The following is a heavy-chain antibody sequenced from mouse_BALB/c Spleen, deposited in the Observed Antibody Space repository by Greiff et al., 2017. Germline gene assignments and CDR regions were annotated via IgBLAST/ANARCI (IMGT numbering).Heavy chain of an antibody. J-gene: IGHJ4*01. CDR2: ISSGSSTI. D-gene: IGHD4-1*01. Sequence: EVQGVESGGGLVQPGGSRKLSCAASGFTFSSFGMHWVRQAPEKGLEWVAYISSGSSTIYYADTVKGRFTISRDNPKNTLFLQMTSLRSEDTAMYYCASELGRYAMDYWGQGTSVTVSS. CDR3: ASELGRYAMDY. V-gene: IGHV5-17*02. CDR1: GFTFSSFG.